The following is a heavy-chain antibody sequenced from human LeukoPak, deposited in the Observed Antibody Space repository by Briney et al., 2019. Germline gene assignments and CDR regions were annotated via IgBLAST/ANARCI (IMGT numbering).Heavy chain of an antibody. CDR3: AEGLIYNFDY. J-gene: IGHJ4*02. CDR1: GYTFINYG. V-gene: IGHV1-18*01. CDR2: ISGYNGNT. D-gene: IGHD2-8*01. Sequence: ASVKVSCKASGYTFINYGISWVRQAPGQGLEWMGWISGYNGNTKCARKLQGRVTMTTDTSTSTAYMELRSLRSDDTAVYYCAEGLIYNFDYWGQGTLVTVSS.